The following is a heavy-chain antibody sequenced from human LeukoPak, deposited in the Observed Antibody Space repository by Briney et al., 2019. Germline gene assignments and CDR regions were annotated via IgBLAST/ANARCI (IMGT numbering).Heavy chain of an antibody. V-gene: IGHV4-59*01. CDR1: GGSISSYY. CDR2: IYYSGST. J-gene: IGHJ4*02. Sequence: SETLSLTCTVSGGSISSYYWSWIRQPPGKGLEWIGYIYYSGSTNYNPSLKSRVTISVDTSKNQFSLRLSSVTAADTAVYYCARAANPPSLEWLLYHDYWGQGTLVTVSS. D-gene: IGHD3-3*01. CDR3: ARAANPPSLEWLLYHDY.